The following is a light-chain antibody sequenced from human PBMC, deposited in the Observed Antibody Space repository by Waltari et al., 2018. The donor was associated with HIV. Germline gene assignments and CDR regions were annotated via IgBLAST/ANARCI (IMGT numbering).Light chain of an antibody. J-gene: IGLJ3*02. V-gene: IGLV2-11*01. CDR3: CSGGNNNIWV. CDR2: DVT. Sequence: QFAMAQPRSVPGSPGQSVSISCTGSNIDVANFNYVSWYQPHPGQVPKLIIYDVTKRPSGVPNRFSGSKSGNTASLTSSGLQADDEADYYCCSGGNNNIWVFGGGTKVTVL. CDR1: NIDVANFNY.